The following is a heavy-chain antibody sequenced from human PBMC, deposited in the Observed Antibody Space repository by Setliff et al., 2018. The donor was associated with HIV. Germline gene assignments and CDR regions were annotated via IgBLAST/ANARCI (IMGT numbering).Heavy chain of an antibody. Sequence: SETLSLTCTVSDVSISAYYWGWVRQPPGKGLEWIGNFHFSGSTYYNPSLKSRVTISVDPSQNQFSLRLISVTAADAAIYYCARPSLGIGGGSKFDSWGQGIRVTVSS. CDR1: DVSISAYY. V-gene: IGHV4-39*01. CDR2: FHFSGST. J-gene: IGHJ4*02. D-gene: IGHD3-3*01. CDR3: ARPSLGIGGGSKFDS.